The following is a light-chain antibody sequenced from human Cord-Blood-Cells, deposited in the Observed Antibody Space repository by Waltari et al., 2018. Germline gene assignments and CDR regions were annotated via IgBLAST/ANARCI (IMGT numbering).Light chain of an antibody. CDR3: QQSYSTPLT. V-gene: IGKV1-39*01. J-gene: IGKJ4*01. Sequence: GDRVTITCRASQSISSYLNWYQQKPGKAPKLLIYAASSLQSGVPSRFSGSGSGTDFTLTISSLQPEDFATYYCQQSYSTPLTFGGGTKVEIK. CDR2: AAS. CDR1: QSISSY.